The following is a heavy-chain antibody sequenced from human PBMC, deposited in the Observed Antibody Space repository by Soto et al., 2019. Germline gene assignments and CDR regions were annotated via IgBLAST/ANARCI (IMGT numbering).Heavy chain of an antibody. CDR2: IIHGSGTA. D-gene: IGHD1-26*01. V-gene: IGHV1-69*06. CDR3: SIYAQGERTGIVL. Sequence: QVQPEQSGAEVKEPGSSVKVSCKASGGTLNNYGMNWVRQAPGQGLEWMGRIIHGSGTAEYAQRLQGSVTITADRSTRTVYTELSSLRSYDTAVYYCSIYAQGERTGIVLWSQGTTVIVSS. CDR1: GGTLNNYG. J-gene: IGHJ6*02.